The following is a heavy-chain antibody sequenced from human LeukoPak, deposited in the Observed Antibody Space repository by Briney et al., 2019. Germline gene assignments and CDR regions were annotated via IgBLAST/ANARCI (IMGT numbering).Heavy chain of an antibody. Sequence: GGSLRLSCAASGFTFSNYWMSWVRQAPGKGLEWVANIRQGGYEKHYLDSVRGRFTISRGNARNSLYLQMSSLRDEDTAVYYCARDLSVGAKPDLGFDYWGQGTLVTVSS. CDR1: GFTFSNYW. V-gene: IGHV3-7*01. J-gene: IGHJ4*02. D-gene: IGHD1-26*01. CDR3: ARDLSVGAKPDLGFDY. CDR2: IRQGGYEK.